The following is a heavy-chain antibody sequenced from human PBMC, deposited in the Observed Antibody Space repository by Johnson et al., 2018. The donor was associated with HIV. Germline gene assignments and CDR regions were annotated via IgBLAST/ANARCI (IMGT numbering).Heavy chain of an antibody. CDR3: ARDPEYCSGGSCYAAFDI. D-gene: IGHD2-15*01. V-gene: IGHV3-20*04. CDR2: INWNGGST. CDR1: GFTFNDYG. J-gene: IGHJ3*02. Sequence: VQLVESGGGVVRPGGSLRLSCAASGFTFNDYGMSWVRQAPGKGLEWVSGINWNGGSTGYADSVKGRFTISRDNAKNSLYLQMNSLRAEDTALYYCARDPEYCSGGSCYAAFDIWGQGTMVTVSS.